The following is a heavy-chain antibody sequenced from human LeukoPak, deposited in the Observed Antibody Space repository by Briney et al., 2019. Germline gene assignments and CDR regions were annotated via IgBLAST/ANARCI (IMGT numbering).Heavy chain of an antibody. Sequence: GGSLRLSCTASGFTFSSYGMHWVRQAPGKGLEWVAVISYDGSNKYYADSVKGRFTISRDNAKNSLYLQMNSLRAEDTAVYYCARDSSGYQWGQGTLVTVSS. D-gene: IGHD3-22*01. CDR1: GFTFSSYG. V-gene: IGHV3-30*03. CDR3: ARDSSGYQ. CDR2: ISYDGSNK. J-gene: IGHJ4*02.